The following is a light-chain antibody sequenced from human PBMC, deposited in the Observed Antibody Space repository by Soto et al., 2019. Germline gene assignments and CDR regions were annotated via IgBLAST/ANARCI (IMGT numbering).Light chain of an antibody. CDR2: GAT. CDR3: QQYSSMWT. CDR1: QSFSGNY. V-gene: IGKV3-20*01. Sequence: EIVLTQSPGTLSLSPGERATLSCRASQSFSGNYLAWYQQRPGQAPRILIYGATTRASGVPDRFSGSESGTDFTLTISRLEPEDSAVYYCQQYSSMWTFGQGTKLEIK. J-gene: IGKJ1*01.